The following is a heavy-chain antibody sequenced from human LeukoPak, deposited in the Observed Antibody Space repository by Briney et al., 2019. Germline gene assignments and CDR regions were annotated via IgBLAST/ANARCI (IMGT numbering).Heavy chain of an antibody. D-gene: IGHD6-19*01. CDR2: IYYSGST. Sequence: TSETLSLTCTVSGGSISSYYWSWIRQPPGKGLEWIGYIYYSGSTNYNPSLKSRATISVDTSKNQFSLQLSSVTAADTAVYYCARVRGAVAGSYYYGMDVWGQGTTVTVSS. V-gene: IGHV4-59*01. CDR3: ARVRGAVAGSYYYGMDV. CDR1: GGSISSYY. J-gene: IGHJ6*02.